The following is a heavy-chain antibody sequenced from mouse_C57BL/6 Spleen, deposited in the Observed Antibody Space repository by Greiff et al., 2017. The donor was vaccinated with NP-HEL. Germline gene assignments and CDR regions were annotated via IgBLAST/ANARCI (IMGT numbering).Heavy chain of an antibody. CDR1: GYTFTSYW. D-gene: IGHD1-1*01. Sequence: VQLQQPGAELVMPGASVKLSCKASGYTFTSYWMHWVKQRPGQGLEWIGEIDPSDSYTNYNQKFKGKSTLTVHKSSSTAYMQLSSLTSEDSAVYYCARWGYGSSPAWFAYWGQGTLVTVSA. J-gene: IGHJ3*01. V-gene: IGHV1-69*01. CDR2: IDPSDSYT. CDR3: ARWGYGSSPAWFAY.